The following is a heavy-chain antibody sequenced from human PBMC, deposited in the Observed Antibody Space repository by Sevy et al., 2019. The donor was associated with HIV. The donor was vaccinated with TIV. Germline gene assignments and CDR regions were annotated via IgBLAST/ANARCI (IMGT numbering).Heavy chain of an antibody. Sequence: SETLSLTCTVSGGSISSGGYYWSWIRQHPGKGLEWIGYIYYSGSTYYNPSLKSRVTISVDTSKNQFSLKLSSVTAADTAVHYCARGGLRFLEWSEFDPWGQGTLVTVSS. CDR1: GGSISSGGYY. CDR2: IYYSGST. J-gene: IGHJ5*02. CDR3: ARGGLRFLEWSEFDP. V-gene: IGHV4-31*03. D-gene: IGHD3-3*01.